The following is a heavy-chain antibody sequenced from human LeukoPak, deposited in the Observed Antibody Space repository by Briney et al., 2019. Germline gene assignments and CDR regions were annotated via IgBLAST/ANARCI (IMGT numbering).Heavy chain of an antibody. D-gene: IGHD6-19*01. CDR1: GFTFSSYA. CDR2: ISGSGGST. Sequence: GGSLRLSCAASGFTFSSYAMSWVRQAPGKGLEWVSAISGSGGSTYYADSVKGRFTISRDNSKNTLYLQMNSLRAEDTAVYYCAKDRSRAYSSGWGAFDIWGQGTMVTVSS. J-gene: IGHJ3*02. V-gene: IGHV3-23*01. CDR3: AKDRSRAYSSGWGAFDI.